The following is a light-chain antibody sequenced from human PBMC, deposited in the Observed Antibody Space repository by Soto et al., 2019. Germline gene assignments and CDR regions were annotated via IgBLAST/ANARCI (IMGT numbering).Light chain of an antibody. V-gene: IGKV3-11*01. CDR2: DAS. J-gene: IGKJ5*01. CDR1: QSVSSY. Sequence: EIVLTQSPATLSLSPGERATLSCRASQSVSSYLAWYQQKPGQAPRLLIYDASNRATGIPARFSGSGSGTDFSFTITSLQPEDSATYYCQQYDTRPTMTFGQGTRLEI. CDR3: QQYDTRPTMT.